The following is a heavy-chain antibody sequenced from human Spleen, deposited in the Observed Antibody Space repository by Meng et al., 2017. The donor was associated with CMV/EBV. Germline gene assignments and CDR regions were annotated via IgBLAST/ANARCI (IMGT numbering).Heavy chain of an antibody. D-gene: IGHD1-26*01. CDR3: ARDHPSGSYGGWFDP. Sequence: GSLRLSCTVSGDSVSSATYYWTWIRQPPGKGLEWIGYIYYSGSTNYNPSLKSRVTISIDTSKNQFSLKLSSVTAADTAVYYCARDHPSGSYGGWFDPWGQGTLVTVSS. CDR1: GDSVSSATYY. V-gene: IGHV4-61*01. CDR2: IYYSGST. J-gene: IGHJ5*02.